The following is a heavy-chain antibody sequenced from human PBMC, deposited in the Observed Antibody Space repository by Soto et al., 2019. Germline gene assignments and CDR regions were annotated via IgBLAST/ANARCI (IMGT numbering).Heavy chain of an antibody. V-gene: IGHV3-48*02. CDR2: ISSSSSTI. CDR3: ARAGYYDYVWGSYRDRYYFDY. CDR1: GFTFSSYS. Sequence: EVQLVESGGGLVQPGGSLRLSCAASGFTFSSYSMNWVRQAPGKGLEWVSYISSSSSTIYYSDSVKGRFTISRENAKNSLYLQMNSLRDEDTAVYYCARAGYYDYVWGSYRDRYYFDYWGQGTLVTVSS. J-gene: IGHJ4*02. D-gene: IGHD3-16*02.